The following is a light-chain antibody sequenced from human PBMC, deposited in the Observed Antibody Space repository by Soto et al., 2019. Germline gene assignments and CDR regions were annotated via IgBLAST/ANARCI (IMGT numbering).Light chain of an antibody. J-gene: IGKJ5*01. CDR3: QQYGSLIT. CDR2: QTS. V-gene: IGKV3D-11*03. CDR1: QYINTR. Sequence: EIVLTQSPATLSSFPGDRVTLSCRASQYINTRLAWYQHRPGQAPGLLIYQTSIRAAGIPARFSASGSGTDFTLTISDVQPEDSAVYYCQQYGSLITFGQGTRLEIK.